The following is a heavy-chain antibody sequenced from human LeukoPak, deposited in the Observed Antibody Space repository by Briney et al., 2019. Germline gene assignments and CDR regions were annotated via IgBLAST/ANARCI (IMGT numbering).Heavy chain of an antibody. J-gene: IGHJ4*02. Sequence: SETLSLTCTVSGGSISSYYWSWIRQPPGKGLEWIGYIYYSGSTNYNPSLKSRVTISVDTSKNQFSLKLSSVTAADTAVYYCARVNGYNFHITDYWGQGTLVTVSS. V-gene: IGHV4-59*01. D-gene: IGHD5-24*01. CDR1: GGSISSYY. CDR2: IYYSGST. CDR3: ARVNGYNFHITDY.